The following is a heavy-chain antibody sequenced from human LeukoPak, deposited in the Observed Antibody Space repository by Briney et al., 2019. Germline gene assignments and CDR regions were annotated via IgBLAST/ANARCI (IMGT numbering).Heavy chain of an antibody. D-gene: IGHD2-2*02. V-gene: IGHV3-23*01. CDR3: AKGGCSSTSCYTAVHYYYYMDV. J-gene: IGHJ6*03. CDR1: GFTFSSYA. CDR2: ISGSGGST. Sequence: GGSLRLSCAASGFTFSSYAMSWVRQAPGKGLEWVSAISGSGGSTYYADSVKGRFTISRDNSKNTLYLQMNSLRAEDTAVYYCAKGGCSSTSCYTAVHYYYYMDVWGKGTTATVSS.